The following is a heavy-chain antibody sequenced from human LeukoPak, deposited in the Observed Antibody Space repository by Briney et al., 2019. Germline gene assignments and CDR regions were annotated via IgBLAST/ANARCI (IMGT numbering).Heavy chain of an antibody. CDR2: INWNGGST. CDR3: AQMGGYDFMAKFDY. J-gene: IGHJ4*02. CDR1: GFTFDDYG. Sequence: GGSLRLSCAASGFTFDDYGMSWVRQAPGKGLEWVSSINWNGGSTGYPDSVKGRFTISRDNSKNTLYLQMNSLRAEDTAVYYCAQMGGYDFMAKFDYWGQGTLVTVSS. V-gene: IGHV3-20*04. D-gene: IGHD5-12*01.